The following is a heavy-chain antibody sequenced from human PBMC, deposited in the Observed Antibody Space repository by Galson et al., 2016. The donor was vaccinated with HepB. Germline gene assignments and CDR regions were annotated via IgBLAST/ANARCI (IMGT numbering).Heavy chain of an antibody. J-gene: IGHJ4*02. Sequence: SVKVSCKASGGVFSYFALTWVRQAPGLGLEWMGGIVPLLGTSYAQKFQGRVTITTDESTSTAYMELSSLRSDDTAVYYCARERAGTGYYFDYWGQGTLVTVSS. CDR1: GGVFSYFA. CDR3: ARERAGTGYYFDY. D-gene: IGHD6-19*01. V-gene: IGHV1-69*05. CDR2: IVPLLGT.